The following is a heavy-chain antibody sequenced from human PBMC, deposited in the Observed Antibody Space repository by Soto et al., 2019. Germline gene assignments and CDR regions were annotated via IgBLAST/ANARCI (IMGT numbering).Heavy chain of an antibody. CDR3: AKGNTSGWYFFDY. V-gene: IGHV3-23*01. Sequence: EVQLWESGGGLVQPGGSLRLSCEASGFTFINCAMSWVRQAPGKGLEWVSGISGTGRSTFYADSVEGRFTISRDNSKNNVYLQMNSLRAEDTAVYYCAKGNTSGWYFFDYWGQGTLVTVSS. CDR2: ISGTGRST. J-gene: IGHJ4*02. D-gene: IGHD6-19*01. CDR1: GFTFINCA.